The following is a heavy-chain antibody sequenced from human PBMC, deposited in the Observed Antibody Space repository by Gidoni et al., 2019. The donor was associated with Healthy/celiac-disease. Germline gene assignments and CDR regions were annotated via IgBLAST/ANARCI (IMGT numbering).Heavy chain of an antibody. CDR1: GGSISSGSYY. Sequence: QVQLQESGPGLVKPSQPLSLTCTVSGGSISSGSYYWSWIRQPAGKGLEWIGRIYTSGSTNYNPSLKSRVTISVDTSKNQFSLKLSSVTAADTAVYYCARGLLGWFDPWGQGTLVTVSS. CDR2: IYTSGST. CDR3: ARGLLGWFDP. V-gene: IGHV4-61*02. J-gene: IGHJ5*02. D-gene: IGHD2-15*01.